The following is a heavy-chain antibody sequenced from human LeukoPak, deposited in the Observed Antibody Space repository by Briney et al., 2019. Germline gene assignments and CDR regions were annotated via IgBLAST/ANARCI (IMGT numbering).Heavy chain of an antibody. CDR2: IYYSGST. CDR1: SGSISSSSYY. D-gene: IGHD4-23*01. Sequence: SETLSLTCTVSSGSISSSSYYWGWIRQPPGKGLEWIGSIYYSGSTYYNPSLKSRVTISVDTSKNQFSLKLSSVTAADTAVYYCARSGLRWLFDYWGQGTLVTVSS. J-gene: IGHJ4*02. V-gene: IGHV4-39*07. CDR3: ARSGLRWLFDY.